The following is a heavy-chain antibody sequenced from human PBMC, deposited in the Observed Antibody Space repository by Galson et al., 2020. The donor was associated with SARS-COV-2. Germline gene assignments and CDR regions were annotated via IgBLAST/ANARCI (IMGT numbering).Heavy chain of an antibody. Sequence: NSGGSLRLSCAASGFPFSTSSMNWVRLAPGKGLDWVSSISTSSSYTYYVDSVKGRFSISRDNPRNSLYLQMNSLRVEDTAVYYCARDEGIRGYNYGRLYYGMDVWGQGTTVTVSS. J-gene: IGHJ6*02. CDR1: GFPFSTSS. CDR3: ARDEGIRGYNYGRLYYGMDV. V-gene: IGHV3-21*01. CDR2: ISTSSSYT. D-gene: IGHD5-18*01.